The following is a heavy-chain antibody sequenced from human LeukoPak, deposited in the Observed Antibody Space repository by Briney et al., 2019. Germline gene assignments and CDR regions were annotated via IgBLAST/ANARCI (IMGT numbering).Heavy chain of an antibody. J-gene: IGHJ5*02. Sequence: PGGSLRLSCAASGFTFSSYWMHWVRQAPGKGLVWVSRINSDGSRTSYADSVKGRFTISRDSAKNTLYLQMNSLRAEDTAVYYCARGPSAIYPDWFDPWGQGTLVTVSS. CDR3: ARGPSAIYPDWFDP. CDR2: INSDGSRT. D-gene: IGHD2-2*02. V-gene: IGHV3-74*01. CDR1: GFTFSSYW.